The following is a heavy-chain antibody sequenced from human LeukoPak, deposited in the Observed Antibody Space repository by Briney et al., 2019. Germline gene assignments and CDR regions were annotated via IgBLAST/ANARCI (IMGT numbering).Heavy chain of an antibody. CDR3: ARLWDYSSGYNDY. CDR1: GGTFSSYA. V-gene: IGHV1-69*05. Sequence: SVKVSCKASGGTFSSYAISWVRQAPGQGLEWMGGIIPIFGTANYAQKFQARVTITTDESTSTAYMELSSLRSEDTAVYYCARLWDYSSGYNDYWGQGTLVTVSS. CDR2: IIPIFGTA. D-gene: IGHD3-22*01. J-gene: IGHJ4*02.